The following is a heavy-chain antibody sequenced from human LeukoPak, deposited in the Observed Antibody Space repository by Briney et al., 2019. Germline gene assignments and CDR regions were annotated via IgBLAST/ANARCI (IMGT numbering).Heavy chain of an antibody. CDR2: IYYSGST. J-gene: IGHJ4*02. D-gene: IGHD6-13*01. V-gene: IGHV4-61*01. CDR3: ARGRRQQLAGDY. Sequence: SETLSLTCTVSGVSVSSGSYYWRWIRQPPGKGLEWIGYIYYSGSTNYNPSLKSRVTISVDTSKNQFSLKLSSVTAADTAVCYCARGRRQQLAGDYWGQGTLVTVSS. CDR1: GVSVSSGSYY.